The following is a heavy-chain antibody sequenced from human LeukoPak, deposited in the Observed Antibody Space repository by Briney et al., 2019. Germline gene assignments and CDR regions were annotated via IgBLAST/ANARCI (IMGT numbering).Heavy chain of an antibody. J-gene: IGHJ4*02. V-gene: IGHV4-30-2*01. Sequence: SQTLSLTCAVSGGSISNGGYSWSWIRQPPGKGLEWIGYIYHSGSTYYNPSLKSRVTISVDRSKNQFSLKLSSVTAADTAVYYCARDTTYYYDSSGYYYSAYFDYWGQGTLVTVSS. CDR3: ARDTTYYYDSSGYYYSAYFDY. CDR1: GGSISNGGYS. CDR2: IYHSGST. D-gene: IGHD3-22*01.